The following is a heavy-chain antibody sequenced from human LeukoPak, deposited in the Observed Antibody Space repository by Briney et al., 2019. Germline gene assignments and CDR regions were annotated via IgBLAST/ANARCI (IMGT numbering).Heavy chain of an antibody. CDR3: AREVGFGGDRGYTFPPVDAFDI. CDR1: GGNFGTFG. CDR2: IIPIAATP. Sequence: ASVKVSCKTSGGNFGTFGISWVRQDAGQGLEWMGGIIPIAATPHFAQKFQGRVSFSADASTNTVYMELYSLTSDDTAVYYCAREVGFGGDRGYTFPPVDAFDIWGQGTAVVVSS. D-gene: IGHD5-12*01. V-gene: IGHV1-69*13. J-gene: IGHJ3*02.